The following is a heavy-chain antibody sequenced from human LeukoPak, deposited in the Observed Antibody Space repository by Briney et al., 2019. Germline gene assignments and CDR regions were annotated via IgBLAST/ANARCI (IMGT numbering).Heavy chain of an antibody. V-gene: IGHV3-33*08. D-gene: IGHD4-17*01. CDR3: ARDRGGDFDIDY. J-gene: IGHJ4*02. Sequence: GRSLRLSCAASGFTFSSYAMHWVRQAPGKGLEWVAVIWYDGSNKYYADSVKGRFTISRDNSKNTLYLQMNSLRAEDTAVYYCARDRGGDFDIDYWGQGTLVTVSS. CDR2: IWYDGSNK. CDR1: GFTFSSYA.